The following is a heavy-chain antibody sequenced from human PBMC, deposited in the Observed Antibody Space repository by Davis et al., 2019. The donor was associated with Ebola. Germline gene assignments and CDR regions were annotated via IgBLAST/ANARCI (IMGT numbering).Heavy chain of an antibody. V-gene: IGHV1-2*02. CDR2: INPNSGGT. Sequence: ASVKVSCKASGYTFTGYYMHWVRQAPGQGLEWMGWINPNSGGTNYAQKFQGRVTMTRDTSISTAYMELSRLRSDDTAVYYCARERGGSGVVDYWGQGTLVTVSS. J-gene: IGHJ4*02. CDR1: GYTFTGYY. CDR3: ARERGGSGVVDY. D-gene: IGHD1-26*01.